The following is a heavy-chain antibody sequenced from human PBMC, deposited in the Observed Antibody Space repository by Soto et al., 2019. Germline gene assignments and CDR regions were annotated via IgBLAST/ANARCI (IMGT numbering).Heavy chain of an antibody. J-gene: IGHJ5*02. CDR2: INADSGST. D-gene: IGHD2-15*01. V-gene: IGHV1-2*04. CDR1: GYTFTSYA. CDR3: ARGPDIVVVVAATGWFDP. Sequence: ASVKVSCKASGYTFTSYAMHWVRQAPGQRLEWMGWINADSGSTKYAQKFQGWVTITRDTSISTAYMELSRLRSDDTAVYYCARGPDIVVVVAATGWFDPWGQGTLVTVSS.